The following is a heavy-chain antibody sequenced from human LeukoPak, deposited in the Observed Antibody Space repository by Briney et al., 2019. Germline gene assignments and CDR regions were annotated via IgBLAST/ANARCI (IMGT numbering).Heavy chain of an antibody. CDR2: INPSGGSR. D-gene: IGHD3-22*01. V-gene: IGHV1-46*01. CDR1: GYTFTRSY. J-gene: IGHJ4*02. Sequence: ASVKVSCKASGYTFTRSYIHWVRQAPGQGLEWMGVINPSGGSRNYAQKFQGRVTMTRDTSTSTVYMELSSLRSEDTAVYYCARAYDISGYYSGDYWGQGTLVTVSS. CDR3: ARAYDISGYYSGDY.